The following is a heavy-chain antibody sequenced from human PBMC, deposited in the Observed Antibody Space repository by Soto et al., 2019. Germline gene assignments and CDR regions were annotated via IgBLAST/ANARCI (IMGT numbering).Heavy chain of an antibody. J-gene: IGHJ6*02. CDR2: ISAYNGNT. CDR1: GYTFTSYG. V-gene: IGHV1-18*01. Sequence: ASVKVSCKASGYTFTSYGISWVRQAPGQGLEWMGWISAYNGNTNYAQKLQGRVTMTTDTSTSTAYMELRSLRSDDTAVYYCARDDRYYYDSSGYAGGDSYYYYYGMDVWGQGTMVTVSS. CDR3: ARDDRYYYDSSGYAGGDSYYYYYGMDV. D-gene: IGHD3-22*01.